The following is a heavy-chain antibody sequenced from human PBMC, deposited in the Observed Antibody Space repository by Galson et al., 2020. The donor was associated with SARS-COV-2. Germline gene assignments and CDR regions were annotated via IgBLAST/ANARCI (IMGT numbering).Heavy chain of an antibody. CDR3: ARGRYGSGSYSSDWYFDL. V-gene: IGHV3-33*01. D-gene: IGHD3-10*01. CDR1: GFTFSSYG. J-gene: IGHJ2*01. Sequence: QLGESLKIPCAASGFTFSSYGMHWVRQAPGKGLEWVAVIWYDGSTKYYADSVKGRFTISRDNSKNTLYLQMNSLRAEDTAVYYCARGRYGSGSYSSDWYFDLWGRGTLVTVSS. CDR2: IWYDGSTK.